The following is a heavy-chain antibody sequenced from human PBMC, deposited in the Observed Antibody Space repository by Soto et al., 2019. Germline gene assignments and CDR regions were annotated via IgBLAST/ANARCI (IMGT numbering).Heavy chain of an antibody. CDR1: GYTFTSYG. J-gene: IGHJ4*02. D-gene: IGHD6-19*01. CDR2: ISAYNGNT. V-gene: IGHV1-18*01. CDR3: ARKLRGQWLNYFDY. Sequence: ASVKVSCKASGYTFTSYGISWVRQAPGQGLEWMGWISAYNGNTNYAQKLQGRVTMTTDTSTSTAYMELRSLRSDDTAVYYCARKLRGQWLNYFDYWGQGTLVTVSS.